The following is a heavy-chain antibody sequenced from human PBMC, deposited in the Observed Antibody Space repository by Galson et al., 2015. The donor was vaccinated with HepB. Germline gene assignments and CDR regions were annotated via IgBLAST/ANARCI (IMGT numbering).Heavy chain of an antibody. CDR3: ARDYASSWYFNHYYGMDV. Sequence: SLRLSCAASGFTFSSYAMHWVRQAPGKGLEWVAVISYDGCNKYYADSVKGRFTISRDNSKHTLYLQMNGLRAEDTAVYYCARDYASSWYFNHYYGMDVWGQGTTVTVSS. V-gene: IGHV3-30*04. CDR1: GFTFSSYA. D-gene: IGHD6-13*01. CDR2: ISYDGCNK. J-gene: IGHJ6*02.